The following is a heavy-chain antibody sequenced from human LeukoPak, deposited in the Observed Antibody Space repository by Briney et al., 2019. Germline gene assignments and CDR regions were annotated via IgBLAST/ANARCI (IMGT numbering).Heavy chain of an antibody. CDR3: ARAEMATGLDY. V-gene: IGHV1-18*01. Sequence: ASVKVSCKASGGTFSSYGISWVRQAPGQGLEWMGWISAYNGNTNYAQKLQGRVTMTTDTSTSTAYMELRSLRSDDTAVYYCARAEMATGLDYWGQGTLVTVSS. J-gene: IGHJ4*02. D-gene: IGHD5-24*01. CDR2: ISAYNGNT. CDR1: GGTFSSYG.